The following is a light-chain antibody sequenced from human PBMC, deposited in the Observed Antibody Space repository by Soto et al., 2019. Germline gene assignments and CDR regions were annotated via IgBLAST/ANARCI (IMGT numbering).Light chain of an antibody. CDR1: QSGSTT. Sequence: ERVMTQSPATLSVSPGESVTLSCRASQSGSTTVAWYQQKPGQAPRLLIYGAFNRATGIADRFSGGGSETDFTLTVSSLQSEDFGVYYCQQFNDWRMDTFGQVTKLEIK. CDR3: QQFNDWRMDT. J-gene: IGKJ2*01. V-gene: IGKV3-15*01. CDR2: GAF.